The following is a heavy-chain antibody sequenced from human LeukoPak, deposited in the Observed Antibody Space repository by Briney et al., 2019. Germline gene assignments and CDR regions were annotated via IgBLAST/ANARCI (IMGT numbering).Heavy chain of an antibody. Sequence: GGSLRLSCAASGFTFSSYVIHWVPHAPGKGREYVSAISSNGGRTHYANSVKGRFTMSRDNSKNTLYLQMGRLRAEDMAVYYCARDPGSFPGYYFDYRGEGTLVTVS. J-gene: IGHJ4*02. CDR2: ISSNGGRT. CDR3: ARDPGSFPGYYFDY. V-gene: IGHV3-64*01. D-gene: IGHD6-13*01. CDR1: GFTFSSYV.